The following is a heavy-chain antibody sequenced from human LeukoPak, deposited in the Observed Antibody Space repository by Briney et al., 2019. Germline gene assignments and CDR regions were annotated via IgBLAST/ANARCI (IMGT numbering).Heavy chain of an antibody. J-gene: IGHJ5*02. CDR3: ARGNRRLGYYGSGSRLPYDS. D-gene: IGHD3-10*01. CDR2: FTHLETT. V-gene: IGHV4-34*01. CDR1: GGSLSGYY. Sequence: SETLSLTCDAYGGSLSGYYWTWIRQPPGKGLEWLGEFTHLETTNYNPSLKSRVTVSVDTSKNQFSLRLSSVTAADTAVYFCARGNRRLGYYGSGSRLPYDSWGQGTLVTVSS.